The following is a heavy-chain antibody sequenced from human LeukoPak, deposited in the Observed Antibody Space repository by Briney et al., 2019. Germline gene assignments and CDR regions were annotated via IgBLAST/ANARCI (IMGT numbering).Heavy chain of an antibody. D-gene: IGHD2-2*01. CDR3: ANLVVPAATYFDY. J-gene: IGHJ4*02. CDR1: GFTFSSYW. V-gene: IGHV3-74*01. Sequence: GGSLRLSCAASGFTFSSYWMHWVRQAPGKGLVWVSRINSDGSSTSYADSVKGRFTISRDNAKNTLYLQMNSLRAEDTAVYYCANLVVPAATYFDYWGQGTLVTVSS. CDR2: INSDGSST.